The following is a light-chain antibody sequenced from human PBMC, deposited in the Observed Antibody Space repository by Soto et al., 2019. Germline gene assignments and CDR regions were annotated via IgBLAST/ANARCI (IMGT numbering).Light chain of an antibody. CDR2: GAS. Sequence: EIVLTQSPGTLSLSPGERATLSCRASQTVTNNFLAWYQQKPGQAPRLFIYGASSRATGIPDRFSGSGSGTDFTLTISRLEPEDFAVYYCQPYGSSPLTFGGGTEVEIK. CDR3: QPYGSSPLT. CDR1: QTVTNNF. J-gene: IGKJ4*01. V-gene: IGKV3-20*01.